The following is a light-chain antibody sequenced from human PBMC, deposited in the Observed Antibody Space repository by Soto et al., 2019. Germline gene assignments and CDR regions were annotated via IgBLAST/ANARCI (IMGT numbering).Light chain of an antibody. V-gene: IGLV2-14*01. Sequence: QSALTQPASVSGSPGQSITISCTGTSNDVGGYDYVSWYQQYPGKAPKLMIYDVIHRPSGVSPRFSGSKSGNTASLTISGLQAEDEADYFCTSYATSSTYVFGTGTKLPVL. J-gene: IGLJ1*01. CDR2: DVI. CDR1: SNDVGGYDY. CDR3: TSYATSSTYV.